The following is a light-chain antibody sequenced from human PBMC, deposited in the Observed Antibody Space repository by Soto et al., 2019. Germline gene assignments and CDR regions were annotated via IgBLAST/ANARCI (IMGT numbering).Light chain of an antibody. Sequence: QSVLTQPRSVSGSPGQSVTISCTGTSSDVGGSDYVSWFQHYPGKGPKLLIYDVTRRPSGVPDRFSGSKSGNTAPLTISGLQVEDEADYYCCSHAGSYTFRVFGTGTKVTVL. V-gene: IGLV2-11*01. CDR1: SSDVGGSDY. CDR3: CSHAGSYTFRV. J-gene: IGLJ1*01. CDR2: DVT.